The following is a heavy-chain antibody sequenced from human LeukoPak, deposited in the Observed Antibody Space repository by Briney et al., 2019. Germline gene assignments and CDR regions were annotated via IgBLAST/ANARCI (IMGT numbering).Heavy chain of an antibody. Sequence: GGSLRLSCAASGSTFSSYSMNWVRQAPGKGLEWVSYISSIIGTIYYADSVKGRFTISRDNAKNSLYLQMNSLRAEDTAVYYCARAVLGYCSGGSCYSDYWGQGTLVTVSS. CDR1: GSTFSSYS. V-gene: IGHV3-48*04. J-gene: IGHJ4*02. CDR3: ARAVLGYCSGGSCYSDY. D-gene: IGHD2-15*01. CDR2: ISSIIGTI.